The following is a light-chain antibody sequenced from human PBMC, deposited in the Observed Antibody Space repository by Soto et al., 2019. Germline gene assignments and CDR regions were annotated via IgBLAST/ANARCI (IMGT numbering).Light chain of an antibody. CDR2: DAS. CDR1: QSISRY. V-gene: IGKV1-39*01. CDR3: QHTYNTPFT. J-gene: IGKJ3*01. Sequence: DIQMTQAPSSLSASVGDRVTITCRASQSISRYVNWYQQKPRKAPRLLIFDASSLQGGVPSRFSGSGSGTDLTLTISSRQPEDFVTYYCQHTYNTPFTFGPGTKVDIK.